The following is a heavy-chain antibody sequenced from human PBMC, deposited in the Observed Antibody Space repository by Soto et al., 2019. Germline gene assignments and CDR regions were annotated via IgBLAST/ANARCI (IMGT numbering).Heavy chain of an antibody. CDR3: AKGDGGYSGYDPPIFLDY. CDR1: GFTFNSYA. D-gene: IGHD5-12*01. Sequence: GALRLSCAASGFTFNSYAMSWVRQAPGKGLEWVSAISGSGGSTYYADSVKGRFTISRDNSKNTLYLQMNSLRAEDTAVYYCAKGDGGYSGYDPPIFLDYWGQGTVLTVYS. CDR2: ISGSGGST. V-gene: IGHV3-23*01. J-gene: IGHJ4*02.